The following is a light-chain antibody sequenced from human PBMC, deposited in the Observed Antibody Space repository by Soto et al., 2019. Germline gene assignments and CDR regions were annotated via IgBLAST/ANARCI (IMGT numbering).Light chain of an antibody. Sequence: DIQMTQSPSTLSASVGDRVAITCRASQSINSKLAWYQKKPGKAPKLLISDAYNLESGVPSRFSGSGSGTEFTLTIGSLQPDDFATYYCQQIHSTSSYTFGQGTRVDIK. CDR1: QSINSK. J-gene: IGKJ2*01. V-gene: IGKV1-5*01. CDR2: DAY. CDR3: QQIHSTSSYT.